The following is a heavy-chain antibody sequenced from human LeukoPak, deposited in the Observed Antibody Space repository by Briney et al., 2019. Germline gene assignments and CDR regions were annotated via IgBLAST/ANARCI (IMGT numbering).Heavy chain of an antibody. CDR2: ISAYNGNT. CDR3: ARCLAPNDYGDYVGSYYYYYYMDV. Sequence: ASVKVSCKDSGYTFTSYGISWVRQAPGQGLEWVGWISAYNGNTNYAQKLQGRVTMTTDTSTSTAYMELRSLRSDDTAVYYCARCLAPNDYGDYVGSYYYYYYMDVWAKGTTVTVSS. CDR1: GYTFTSYG. V-gene: IGHV1-18*01. J-gene: IGHJ6*03. D-gene: IGHD4-17*01.